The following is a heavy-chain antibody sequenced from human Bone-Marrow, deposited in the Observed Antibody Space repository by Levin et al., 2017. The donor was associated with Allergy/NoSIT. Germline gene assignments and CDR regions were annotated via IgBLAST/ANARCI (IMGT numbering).Heavy chain of an antibody. D-gene: IGHD2-2*01. CDR1: GFTFSSYD. J-gene: IGHJ4*02. V-gene: IGHV3-13*04. CDR2: IGTAADS. CDR3: ARVARPRYCTSTSCSDSGYYVDY. Sequence: GGSLRLSCAASGFTFSSYDMHWVRQATGRGLEWVSAIGTAADSYYSGSVKGRFTVSRDNAKNSFYLQMNSLRAGDTAVYYCARVARPRYCTSTSCSDSGYYVDYWGQGTLVTVSS.